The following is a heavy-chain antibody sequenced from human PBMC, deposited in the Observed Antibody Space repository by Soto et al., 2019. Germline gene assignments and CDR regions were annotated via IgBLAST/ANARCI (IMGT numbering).Heavy chain of an antibody. CDR2: IYYSGST. Sequence: SETLSLTCTVSGGSVSSGSYYWSWIRQPPGKGLEWIGYIYYSGSTNYNPSLKSRVTISVDTSKNQFSLKLSSVTAAATAVYYCARECITGTTSGHFYYYYGMDVWGQGTTVTVSS. D-gene: IGHD1-7*01. V-gene: IGHV4-61*01. CDR3: ARECITGTTSGHFYYYYGMDV. CDR1: GGSVSSGSYY. J-gene: IGHJ6*02.